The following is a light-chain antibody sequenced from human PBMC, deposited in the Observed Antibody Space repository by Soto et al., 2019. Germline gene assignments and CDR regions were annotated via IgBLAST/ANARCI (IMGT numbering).Light chain of an antibody. V-gene: IGKV3-11*01. CDR2: DTS. Sequence: IVLTQSPATLSFSPGEEATLSCRASQSIAIYLASYQQKSGQSPRLLIYDTSNRAPGIPDRFSGSASGTDFSLTISSLEPEDFAVYYCQQRATWPWTFGQGTAVEIK. CDR3: QQRATWPWT. CDR1: QSIAIY. J-gene: IGKJ1*01.